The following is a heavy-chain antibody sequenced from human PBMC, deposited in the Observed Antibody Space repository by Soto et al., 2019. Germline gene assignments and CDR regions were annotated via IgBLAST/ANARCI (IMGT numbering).Heavy chain of an antibody. J-gene: IGHJ4*02. V-gene: IGHV1-18*04. CDR1: GYVFSDNG. Sequence: QVQLVQSGAEVKKPGASVKVSCKASGYVFSDNGVSWVRQVPVQGLEWMGWISTYTGKTKYAQKFQDRVTLTTDTSTSTAYMELRSLRSDDTAVYYCARGRDYGDFYFDYWGQGTLVTVSS. CDR2: ISTYTGKT. D-gene: IGHD4-17*01. CDR3: ARGRDYGDFYFDY.